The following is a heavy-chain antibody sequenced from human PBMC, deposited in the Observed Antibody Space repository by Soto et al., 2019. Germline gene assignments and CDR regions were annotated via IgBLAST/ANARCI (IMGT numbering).Heavy chain of an antibody. CDR2: IYPGDSDT. J-gene: IGHJ5*02. CDR3: ARLRRIVGATTGWFNP. D-gene: IGHD1-26*01. Sequence: PGESLKISCQASGYTFNKYWIAWVRQMPGKGLEYVGIIYPGDSDTRYSPSFQGQVTISADKSISTAYLQWSSLKASDTAMYYCARLRRIVGATTGWFNPWGQGTLVTVSS. V-gene: IGHV5-51*01. CDR1: GYTFNKYW.